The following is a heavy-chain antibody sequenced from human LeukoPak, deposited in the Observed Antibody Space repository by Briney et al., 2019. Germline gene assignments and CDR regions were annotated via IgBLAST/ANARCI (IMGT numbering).Heavy chain of an antibody. CDR2: ISSSGSTI. CDR1: GFTFSSYE. J-gene: IGHJ4*02. Sequence: GGSLRLSCAASGFTFSSYEMNWVRQAPGKGLEWVSYISSSGSTIYYADSVKGRFTISRDNAKNSLYLQMNSLRAEDTAVYYCARETPDSSGWDWGQGTLVTVSS. D-gene: IGHD6-19*01. CDR3: ARETPDSSGWD. V-gene: IGHV3-48*03.